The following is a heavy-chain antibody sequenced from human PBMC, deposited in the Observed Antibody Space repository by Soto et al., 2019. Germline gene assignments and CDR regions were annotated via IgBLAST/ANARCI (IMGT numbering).Heavy chain of an antibody. Sequence: SETLSLTCTVSGGSITSGDDYWGWIRQPPGKGLEWLGYIYYSGTTHFNPSLKSRLTLSVDTSKNQFSLKLTSVSAADTAVYFCARDPLVRDDAFDIWGQGTKVTVSS. CDR3: ARDPLVRDDAFDI. CDR2: IYYSGTT. V-gene: IGHV4-30-4*01. CDR1: GGSITSGDDY. D-gene: IGHD1-26*01. J-gene: IGHJ3*02.